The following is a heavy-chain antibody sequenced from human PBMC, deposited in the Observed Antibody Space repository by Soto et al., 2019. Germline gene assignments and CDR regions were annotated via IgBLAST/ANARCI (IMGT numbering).Heavy chain of an antibody. D-gene: IGHD5-18*01. CDR2: IRGSGAGT. CDR3: AKGGVTVKFES. Sequence: PGGSLRCSFAASGFTFHTFAMSWVRQAPGKVLEWVSAIRGSGAGTYFADSVEGRLAVSRDNSKNTLYLQMDSLTADDTAFYYCAKGGVTVKFESWGQGTLVTDSS. V-gene: IGHV3-23*01. J-gene: IGHJ4*02. CDR1: GFTFHTFA.